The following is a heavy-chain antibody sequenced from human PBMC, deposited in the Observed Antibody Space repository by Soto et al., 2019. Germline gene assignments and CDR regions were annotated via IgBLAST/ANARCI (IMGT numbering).Heavy chain of an antibody. CDR1: GYPFTSYA. D-gene: IGHD3-22*01. Sequence: ASVKVSCKASGYPFTSYAMHWVRQAPGQRLEWMGWINAGNGNTKYSQKFQGRVTITRDTCASTAYMELSSLRSEDTAVYYCARLPYYYDSSGPSFGYWGQGTLVTVS. V-gene: IGHV1-3*01. J-gene: IGHJ4*02. CDR2: INAGNGNT. CDR3: ARLPYYYDSSGPSFGY.